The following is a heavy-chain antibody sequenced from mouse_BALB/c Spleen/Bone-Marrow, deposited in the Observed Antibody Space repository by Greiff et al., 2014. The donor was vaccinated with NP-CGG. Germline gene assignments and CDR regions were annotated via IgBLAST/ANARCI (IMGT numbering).Heavy chain of an antibody. CDR1: GFTFSSYT. CDR3: ARHGGSRGYYFDY. D-gene: IGHD1-1*01. Sequence: LQQSGGGLVQPGGSLKLSCAASGFTFSSYTMSWVRQTPEKGLEWVAYISNGGGSTYYPDTVKGRFTISRDNAKNTLYLQMSSLKSEDTAMYYCARHGGSRGYYFDYWGQGTTLTVSS. V-gene: IGHV5-12-2*01. J-gene: IGHJ2*01. CDR2: ISNGGGST.